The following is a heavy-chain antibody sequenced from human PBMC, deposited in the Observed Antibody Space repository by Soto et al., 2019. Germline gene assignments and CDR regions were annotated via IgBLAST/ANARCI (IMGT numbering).Heavy chain of an antibody. J-gene: IGHJ4*02. Sequence: ASVKVSCKASGGTFSSYAISCVRQAPGQGLEWMGGIIPIFGTANYAQKFQGRVTITADESTSTAYMELSSLRSEDTAVYYCARALGYYDSSGYPDYWGQGTLVTVSS. V-gene: IGHV1-69*13. D-gene: IGHD3-22*01. CDR2: IIPIFGTA. CDR3: ARALGYYDSSGYPDY. CDR1: GGTFSSYA.